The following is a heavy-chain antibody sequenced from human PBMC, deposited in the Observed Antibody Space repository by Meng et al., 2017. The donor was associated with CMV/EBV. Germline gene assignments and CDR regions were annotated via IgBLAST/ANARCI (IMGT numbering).Heavy chain of an antibody. CDR1: GYTFTSYD. Sequence: SGYTFTSYDIHWVRQATGQGLEWMGWMNPNSGNTGYAQKFQGRVTMTRNTSISTAYMELSSLRSEDTAVYYCARGESSSGWYGTNFDYWGQGTLVTVSS. J-gene: IGHJ4*02. V-gene: IGHV1-8*01. CDR3: ARGESSSGWYGTNFDY. D-gene: IGHD6-19*01. CDR2: MNPNSGNT.